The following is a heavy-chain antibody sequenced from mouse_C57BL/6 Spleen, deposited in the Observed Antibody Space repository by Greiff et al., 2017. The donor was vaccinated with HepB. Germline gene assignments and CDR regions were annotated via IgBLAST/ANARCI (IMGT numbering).Heavy chain of an antibody. Sequence: VQLKQSGAELVRPGASVKLSCTASGFNIKDDYMHWVKQRPEQGLEWIGWIDPENGDTEYASKFQGKATITADTSSNTAYLQLSSLTSEDTAVYYCTRYGYDAAYWGQGTLVTVSA. CDR2: IDPENGDT. J-gene: IGHJ3*01. CDR1: GFNIKDDY. V-gene: IGHV14-4*01. D-gene: IGHD2-2*01. CDR3: TRYGYDAAY.